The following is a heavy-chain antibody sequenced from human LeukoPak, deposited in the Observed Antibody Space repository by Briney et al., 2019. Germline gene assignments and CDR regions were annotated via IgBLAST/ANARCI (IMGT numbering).Heavy chain of an antibody. CDR3: ARVGRPYSSGWYIDY. J-gene: IGHJ4*02. D-gene: IGHD6-19*01. V-gene: IGHV4-34*01. CDR2: INHSGST. Sequence: SETLSLTCAVYGGSFSGYYWSWIRQPPGKGLEWIGEINHSGSTNYNPSLKSRVTISVGTSKNQFSLKLSSVTAADTAVYYCARVGRPYSSGWYIDYWGQGTLVTVSS. CDR1: GGSFSGYY.